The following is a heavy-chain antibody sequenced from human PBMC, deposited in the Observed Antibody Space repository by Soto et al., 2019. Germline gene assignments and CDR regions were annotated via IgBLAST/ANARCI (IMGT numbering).Heavy chain of an antibody. CDR1: SGSISSSNW. J-gene: IGHJ3*02. CDR3: AMPLYSSSWYLGAFDI. D-gene: IGHD6-13*01. Sequence: QVQLQESGPGLVKPSGTLSLTCAVSSGSISSSNWWSGVRQPPGTGLEWIGEIYHSGSTNYNPSLKSRGTISVDKSKNQFSLKLSSVTAADTAVYYGAMPLYSSSWYLGAFDIWGQVTMVTVSS. CDR2: IYHSGST. V-gene: IGHV4-4*02.